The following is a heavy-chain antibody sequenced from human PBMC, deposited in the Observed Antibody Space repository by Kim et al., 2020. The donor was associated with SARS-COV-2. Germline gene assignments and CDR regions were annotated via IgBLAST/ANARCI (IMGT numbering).Heavy chain of an antibody. CDR2: IIPIFGTA. Sequence: SVKVSCKASGGTFSSYAISWVRRAPGQGLEWMGGIIPIFGTANYAQKFQGRVTITADESTSTAYMELSSLRSEDTAVYYCARDSGGSIRWFDYWGQGTLVTVSS. V-gene: IGHV1-69*13. CDR3: ARDSGGSIRWFDY. D-gene: IGHD4-17*01. J-gene: IGHJ4*02. CDR1: GGTFSSYA.